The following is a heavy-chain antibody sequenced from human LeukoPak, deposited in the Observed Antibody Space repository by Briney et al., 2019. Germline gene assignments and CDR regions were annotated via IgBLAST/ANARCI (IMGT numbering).Heavy chain of an antibody. CDR1: GGSISSSSYY. Sequence: KSSETLSLTCTVSGGSISSSSYYWGWIRQPPGKGLEWIGSIYYSGSTYYNPSLKSRVTISVDTSKNQFSLKLSSVTAADTAVYYCARSSTGSYFDYWGQGTLVTVSS. CDR3: ARSSTGSYFDY. D-gene: IGHD3-3*02. V-gene: IGHV4-39*01. CDR2: IYYSGST. J-gene: IGHJ4*02.